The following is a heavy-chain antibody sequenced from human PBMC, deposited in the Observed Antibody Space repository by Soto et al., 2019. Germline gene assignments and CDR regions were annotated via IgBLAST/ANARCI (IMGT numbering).Heavy chain of an antibody. J-gene: IGHJ6*02. V-gene: IGHV1-18*01. Sequence: ASVKVSCKASGYTFTSYGISWVRQAPGQGLEWMGWINPCGGSTSYAQKFQGRVTMTRDTSTSTVYMELSSLRSEDTAVYYCARVGSLRGYYYGMDVWGQGTTVTVSS. CDR2: INPCGGST. CDR1: GYTFTSYG. CDR3: ARVGSLRGYYYGMDV. D-gene: IGHD3-10*01.